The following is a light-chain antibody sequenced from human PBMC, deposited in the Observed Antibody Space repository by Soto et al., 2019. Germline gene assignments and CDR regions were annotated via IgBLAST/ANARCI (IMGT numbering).Light chain of an antibody. Sequence: DILLTQSPSSLSASLGDRVTISCRASQNIDNYLHWYQQKSRKAPTVLIYAASVLRDGVPSRFSGSGFGTEFTLTINNLQPEDFATYYCQQSSSSPPITFGQGTRLDI. CDR1: QNIDNY. V-gene: IGKV1-39*01. CDR3: QQSSSSPPIT. J-gene: IGKJ5*01. CDR2: AAS.